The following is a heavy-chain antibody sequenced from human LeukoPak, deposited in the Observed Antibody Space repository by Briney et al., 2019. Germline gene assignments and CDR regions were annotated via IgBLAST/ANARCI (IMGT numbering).Heavy chain of an antibody. Sequence: ASVKVSCKASGYIFTDYYMHWVRQAPGQELGWMGRINPNSGGTNYAQKFQGRVTMTRDTSISTAYMELSRLRSDDTAVYYCAKERSNGMDVWGQGTTVTVSS. CDR3: AKERSNGMDV. D-gene: IGHD6-6*01. CDR1: GYIFTDYY. J-gene: IGHJ6*02. V-gene: IGHV1-2*06. CDR2: INPNSGGT.